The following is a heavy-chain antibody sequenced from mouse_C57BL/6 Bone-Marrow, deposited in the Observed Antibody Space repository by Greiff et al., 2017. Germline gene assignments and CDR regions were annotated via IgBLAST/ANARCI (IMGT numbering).Heavy chain of an antibody. V-gene: IGHV10-1*01. CDR2: IRSKSNNYAT. Sequence: EVQLVESGGGLVQPKGSLKLSCAASGFSFNTYAMNWVRQAPGKGLEWVARIRSKSNNYATYYADSVKDRFTISRDDSESMLYLQMNNLKTEDTARYYCVRLYYGYAMYYWGLGTSVTASS. J-gene: IGHJ4*01. CDR3: VRLYYGYAMYY. D-gene: IGHD1-1*01. CDR1: GFSFNTYA.